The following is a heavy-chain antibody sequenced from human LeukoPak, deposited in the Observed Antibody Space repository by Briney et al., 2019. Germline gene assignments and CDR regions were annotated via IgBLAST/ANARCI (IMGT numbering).Heavy chain of an antibody. CDR1: GFTFSSYS. CDR3: ARLGGGSYISYYYYMDV. V-gene: IGHV3-21*01. D-gene: IGHD1-26*01. CDR2: ISSSSSYI. J-gene: IGHJ6*03. Sequence: GGSLRLSCAASGFTFSSYSMNWVRQAPGKGLEWVSSISSSSSYIYYADSVKGRFTISRDNAKNSLYLQMNSLRAEDTAVYYCARLGGGSYISYYYYMDVWGKGTTVTVSS.